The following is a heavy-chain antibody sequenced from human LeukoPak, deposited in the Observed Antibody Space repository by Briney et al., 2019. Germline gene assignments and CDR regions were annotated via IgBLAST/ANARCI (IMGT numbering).Heavy chain of an antibody. J-gene: IGHJ5*02. Sequence: SETLSLTCTVSGGSISNTSYYWGWIRQPPGKGLEWIGSIYYSGSTYYDPSLESRVTISVNTSKNQFSLKLTSVTAAGTAVYYCASNIVTIFGVVIGNWFDPWGQGTLVTVSS. CDR2: IYYSGST. CDR1: GGSISNTSYY. V-gene: IGHV4-39*01. D-gene: IGHD3-3*01. CDR3: ASNIVTIFGVVIGNWFDP.